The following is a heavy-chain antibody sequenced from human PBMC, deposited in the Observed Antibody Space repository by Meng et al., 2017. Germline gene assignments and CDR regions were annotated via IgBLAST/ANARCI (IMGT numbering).Heavy chain of an antibody. V-gene: IGHV1-69*01. J-gene: IGHJ5*02. D-gene: IGHD4-11*01. Sequence: QVQRGQAGVEVKKPGAWVKVSCKASGGTFSSYAISWVRQAPGQGLEWMGGIIPIFGTANYAQKFQGRVTITADESTSTAYMELSSLRSEDTAVYYCARVRGYSNYGPNWFDPWGQGTLVTVSS. CDR3: ARVRGYSNYGPNWFDP. CDR2: IIPIFGTA. CDR1: GGTFSSYA.